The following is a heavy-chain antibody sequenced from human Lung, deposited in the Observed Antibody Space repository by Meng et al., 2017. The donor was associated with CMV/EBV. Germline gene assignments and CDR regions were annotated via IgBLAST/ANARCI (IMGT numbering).Heavy chain of an antibody. J-gene: IGHJ6*02. V-gene: IGHV3-23*01. CDR3: AKPKRTTLHNSGMDL. CDR2: TSAAGGIT. D-gene: IGHD2-2*01. CDR1: GFTFSDYA. Sequence: ESXKISXAASGFTFSDYAMNWVRQAPGKGPEWVAVTSAAGGITYYASSVKGRFTISRDNSKNTLYLQMNSLRAQDTAVYYCAKPKRTTLHNSGMDLWGQGTSVTVSS.